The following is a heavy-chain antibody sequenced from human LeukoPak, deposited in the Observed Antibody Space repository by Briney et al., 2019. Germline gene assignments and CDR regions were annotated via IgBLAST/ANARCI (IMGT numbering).Heavy chain of an antibody. CDR3: ARRSMVQHMDV. D-gene: IGHD3-10*01. CDR1: GYTFTNHS. J-gene: IGHJ6*03. CDR2: IDTNTGNP. Sequence: GASVKVSCKASGYTFTNHSINWVRQAPGQGLEYVGWIDTNTGNPTYAQAFTGRIVFSLDTSVSTAYLQIRSLKAEDTAVYFCARRSMVQHMDVWGKGTTVIVSS. V-gene: IGHV7-4-1*02.